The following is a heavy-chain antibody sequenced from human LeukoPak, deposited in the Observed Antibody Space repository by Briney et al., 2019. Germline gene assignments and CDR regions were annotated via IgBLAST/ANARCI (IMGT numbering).Heavy chain of an antibody. Sequence: SETLSLTCTVSGGSISNYYWSWFRQSPGKGLEWIGYISYSGSTKYNPPLKSRFTISLVTSKNQFSLQLNSVTPEDTAVYYCCKELELLWNWFDPWGQGTLVTVS. CDR1: GGSISNYY. CDR3: CKELELLWNWFDP. D-gene: IGHD1-7*01. CDR2: ISYSGST. V-gene: IGHV4-59*12. J-gene: IGHJ5*02.